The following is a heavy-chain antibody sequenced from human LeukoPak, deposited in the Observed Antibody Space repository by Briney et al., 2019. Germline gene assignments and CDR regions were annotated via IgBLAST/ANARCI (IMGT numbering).Heavy chain of an antibody. Sequence: GGSLRLSCAASGFTFSSYAMHWVRQAPGKGLEWVAVISYDGSNKYYADSVKGRFTISRDNSKNTLYLQMNSLRAEDTAVYYCARDMRYDSSGYQTLDYYYGMDVWDQGTTVTVFS. CDR1: GFTFSSYA. V-gene: IGHV3-30-3*01. J-gene: IGHJ6*02. CDR2: ISYDGSNK. D-gene: IGHD3-22*01. CDR3: ARDMRYDSSGYQTLDYYYGMDV.